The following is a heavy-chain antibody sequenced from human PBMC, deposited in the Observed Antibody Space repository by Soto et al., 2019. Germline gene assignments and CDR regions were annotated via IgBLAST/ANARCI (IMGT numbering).Heavy chain of an antibody. CDR1: GDSISSGDYY. V-gene: IGHV4-30-4*01. CDR2: IYYSGST. D-gene: IGHD3-22*01. Sequence: SETLSLTCTVSGDSISSGDYYWSWIRQPPGKGLECIGYIYYSGSTYSNPSLKSRVTMSVDTSKNQFPLKLSSVTAADTAVYYCARGYYDSSGSRYFDYWGQGTLVTVSS. CDR3: ARGYYDSSGSRYFDY. J-gene: IGHJ4*02.